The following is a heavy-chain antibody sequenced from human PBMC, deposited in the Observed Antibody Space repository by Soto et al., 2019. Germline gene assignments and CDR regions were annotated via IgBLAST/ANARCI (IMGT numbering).Heavy chain of an antibody. Sequence: SETLSLTCTVSGGSISSGGYYWSWIRQHPGKGLEWIGYIYYSGSTYYNPSLKSRVTISVDTSKNQFSLKLSSVTAADTAVYYCARGHRDYYDSSGYIDHWGQGTQVTVSS. CDR3: ARGHRDYYDSSGYIDH. V-gene: IGHV4-31*03. D-gene: IGHD3-22*01. CDR1: GGSISSGGYY. J-gene: IGHJ4*02. CDR2: IYYSGST.